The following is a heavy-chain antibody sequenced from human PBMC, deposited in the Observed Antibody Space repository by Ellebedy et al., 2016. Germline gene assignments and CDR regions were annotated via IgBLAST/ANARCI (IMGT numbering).Heavy chain of an antibody. D-gene: IGHD4-17*01. J-gene: IGHJ5*02. CDR1: GGTFSSYA. V-gene: IGHV1-69*13. Sequence: SVKVSXXASGGTFSSYAISWVRQAPGQGLEWMGGIIPIFGTANYAQKFQGRVTITADESTSTAYMELSSLRSEDTAVYYCARAVTTVTTLNWFDPWGQGTLVTVSS. CDR3: ARAVTTVTTLNWFDP. CDR2: IIPIFGTA.